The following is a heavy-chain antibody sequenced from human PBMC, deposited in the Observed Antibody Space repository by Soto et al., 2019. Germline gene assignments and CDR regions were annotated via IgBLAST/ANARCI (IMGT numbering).Heavy chain of an antibody. CDR1: GDSVTSVSDY. CDR2: IYYSDSA. CDR3: ARGVGFGYYYYAMDV. Sequence: PSETLSLTCTVSGDSVTSVSDYWSWIRQPPGKGLEWIGYIYYSDSADYNPSLGSRVTISIDTSKNQFSLKLTSVTAADTAVYYCARGVGFGYYYYAMDVWGQGTTVTVSS. J-gene: IGHJ6*02. V-gene: IGHV4-61*01. D-gene: IGHD3-10*01.